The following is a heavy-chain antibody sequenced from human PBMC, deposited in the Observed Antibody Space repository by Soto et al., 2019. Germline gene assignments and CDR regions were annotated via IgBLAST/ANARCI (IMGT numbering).Heavy chain of an antibody. J-gene: IGHJ6*02. CDR1: GFTFSSYA. Sequence: QVQLVESGGGVVQPGRSLRLSCAASGFTFSSYAMHWVRQAPGKGLEWVAVISYDGSNKYYADSVKGRFTISRDNSKNTLYLQMNSLRDEDKAVYYCARGHAGYSDDNYYYYGMDVWGQGTTVTVSS. CDR3: ARGHAGYSDDNYYYYGMDV. CDR2: ISYDGSNK. D-gene: IGHD5-18*01. V-gene: IGHV3-30-3*01.